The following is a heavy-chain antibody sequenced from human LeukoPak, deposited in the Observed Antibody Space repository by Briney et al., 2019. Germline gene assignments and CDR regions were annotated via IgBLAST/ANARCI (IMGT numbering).Heavy chain of an antibody. V-gene: IGHV4-34*01. CDR3: ARGLEQWLVRYYYYGMDV. J-gene: IGHJ6*02. Sequence: PSETLSLTCAVYGGSFSGYYWSWISQPPGKGLEWDGEINHSGSTNYNPSLKSRVTISVDTSKNQFSLKLSSVTAADTAVYYCARGLEQWLVRYYYYGMDVWGQGTTVTVSS. CDR1: GGSFSGYY. CDR2: INHSGST. D-gene: IGHD6-19*01.